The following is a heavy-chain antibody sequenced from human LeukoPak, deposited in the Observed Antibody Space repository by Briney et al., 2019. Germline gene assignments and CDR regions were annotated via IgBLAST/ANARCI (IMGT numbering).Heavy chain of an antibody. CDR1: GGSISSSSYY. CDR3: ARGYSSGRHDPLFDY. J-gene: IGHJ4*02. Sequence: PSETLSLTCTVSGGSISSSSYYWGWIRQPPGKGLEWIGSIYYSGSTYYNPSLKSRVTISVDTPKNQFSLKLSSVTAADTAVYYCARGYSSGRHDPLFDYWGQGTLVTVSS. V-gene: IGHV4-39*01. D-gene: IGHD6-19*01. CDR2: IYYSGST.